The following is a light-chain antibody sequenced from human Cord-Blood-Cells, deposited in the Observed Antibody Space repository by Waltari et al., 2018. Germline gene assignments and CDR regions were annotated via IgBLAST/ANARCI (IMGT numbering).Light chain of an antibody. CDR1: QSVFYSSNNKNY. V-gene: IGKV4-1*01. J-gene: IGKJ2*01. CDR2: WAS. Sequence: DIVMTQSPDSLAVSLGERATINCKSSQSVFYSSNNKNYLAWYQQKPVQPPKLLIYWASTRESGVPDRFSGSGSGTDFTLTISSLQAEDVAVYYCQQYYSTPPYTFGQGTKLEIK. CDR3: QQYYSTPPYT.